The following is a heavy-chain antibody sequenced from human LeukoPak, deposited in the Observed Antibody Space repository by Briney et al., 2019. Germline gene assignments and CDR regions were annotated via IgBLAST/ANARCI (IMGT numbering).Heavy chain of an antibody. CDR3: ASYGY. D-gene: IGHD3-10*01. CDR1: GGPINSGGYY. CDR2: IYNSGNT. V-gene: IGHV4-31*03. Sequence: PSPTLSPPCHVPGGPINSGGYYWSWIRQPPGQGLEWIGYIYNSGNTYYNPSLKSRVTISVDTSKNQFSLKLSSVTAADTAVYYCASYGYWGQGTLVTVSS. J-gene: IGHJ4*02.